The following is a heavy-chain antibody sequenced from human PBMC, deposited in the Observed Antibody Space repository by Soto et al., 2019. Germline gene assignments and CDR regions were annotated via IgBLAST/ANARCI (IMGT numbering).Heavy chain of an antibody. D-gene: IGHD1-26*01. J-gene: IGHJ4*02. V-gene: IGHV3-30-3*01. CDR3: ARDYGSGSYFRGLGYFDY. Sequence: QVHLVESGGGVVQPGRSLRLSCAASKFTFSRYAMHWVRQAPGKGLEWVAVISYDGNNKFYADSVKGRFTISRDSSKNTLYLQMNSLRAEDTAIYYCARDYGSGSYFRGLGYFDYWGQGTLVTVSS. CDR1: KFTFSRYA. CDR2: ISYDGNNK.